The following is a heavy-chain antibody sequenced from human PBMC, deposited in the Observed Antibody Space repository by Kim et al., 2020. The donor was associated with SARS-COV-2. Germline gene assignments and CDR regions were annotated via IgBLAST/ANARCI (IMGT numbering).Heavy chain of an antibody. V-gene: IGHV3-33*01. CDR2: IWYDGSNK. CDR3: ARDLGGIAVAGSTFDY. J-gene: IGHJ4*02. D-gene: IGHD6-19*01. Sequence: GGSLRLSCAASGFTFSSYGMHWVRQAPGKGLEWVAVIWYDGSNKYYADSVKGRFTISRDNSKNTLYLQMNSLRAEDTAVYYCARDLGGIAVAGSTFDYWGQGTLVTVSS. CDR1: GFTFSSYG.